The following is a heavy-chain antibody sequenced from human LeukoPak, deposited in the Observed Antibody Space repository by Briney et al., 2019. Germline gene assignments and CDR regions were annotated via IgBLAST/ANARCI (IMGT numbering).Heavy chain of an antibody. V-gene: IGHV1-2*02. CDR3: ARTIVVVPAAIKGGYYYYYYMDV. CDR1: GYTFTSYG. CDR2: INPNSGGT. D-gene: IGHD2-2*02. Sequence: ASVKVSCKASGYTFTSYGISWVRQAPGQGLEWMGWINPNSGGTNYAQKFQGRVTMTRDTSISTAYMELSRLRSDDTAVYYCARTIVVVPAAIKGGYYYYYYMDVWGKGTTVTVSS. J-gene: IGHJ6*03.